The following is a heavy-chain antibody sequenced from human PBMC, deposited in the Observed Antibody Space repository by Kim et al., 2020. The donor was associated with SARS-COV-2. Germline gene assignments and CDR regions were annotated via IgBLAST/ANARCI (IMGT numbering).Heavy chain of an antibody. CDR3: ARDTSITIFGENGYFDL. Sequence: GSLRLSCAASGFTFSSYAMHWVRQAPGKGLEWVAVISYDGSNKYYADSVKGRFTISRDNSKNTLYLQMNSLRAEDTAVYYCARDTSITIFGENGYFDLW. D-gene: IGHD3-3*01. CDR2: ISYDGSNK. V-gene: IGHV3-30-3*01. CDR1: GFTFSSYA. J-gene: IGHJ2*01.